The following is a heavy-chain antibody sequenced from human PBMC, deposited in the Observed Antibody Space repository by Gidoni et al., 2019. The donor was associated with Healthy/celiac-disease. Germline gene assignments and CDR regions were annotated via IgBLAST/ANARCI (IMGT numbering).Heavy chain of an antibody. CDR3: ASALCTNGVCPPEYYYGMDV. CDR2: ISSSSSYI. D-gene: IGHD2-8*01. CDR1: GFTFSSYS. J-gene: IGHJ6*02. V-gene: IGHV3-21*06. Sequence: EVQLVESGGGLVKLGGSLRLPCAASGFTFSSYSMNWVRQAPGKGLEWVSSISSSSSYIYYADSVKGRFTISRDNAKNSLYLQMNSLRAEDTAVYYCASALCTNGVCPPEYYYGMDVWGQGTTVTVSS.